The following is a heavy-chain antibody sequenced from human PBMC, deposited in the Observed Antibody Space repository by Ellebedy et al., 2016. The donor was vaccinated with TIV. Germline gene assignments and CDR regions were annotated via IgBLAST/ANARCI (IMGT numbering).Heavy chain of an antibody. V-gene: IGHV3-23*01. CDR2: INAGGGKT. Sequence: GESLKISCAASGFTFSGYAMSWVRQAPGKGLEWVSGINAGGGKTYYADSGKGRFTISRDNSKNTLYLQMNSLRAEDTAVYYCAKDKDFGDSKWEIDVWGQGITVTVSS. J-gene: IGHJ6*02. CDR3: AKDKDFGDSKWEIDV. CDR1: GFTFSGYA. D-gene: IGHD4-17*01.